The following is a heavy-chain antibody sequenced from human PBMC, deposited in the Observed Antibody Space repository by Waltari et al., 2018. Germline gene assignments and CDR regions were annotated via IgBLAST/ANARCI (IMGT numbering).Heavy chain of an antibody. V-gene: IGHV3-30*10. CDR2: ISFEGNNK. J-gene: IGHJ4*02. D-gene: IGHD2-21*01. CDR3: AKDGGDRNYYFDY. CDR1: GFTFSRHP. Sequence: QVQLVESGGGVVQPGRSLRLSCVASGFTFSRHPMHWVRQAPGKGREGVAVISFEGNNKDYTESVRGRFTISRDNSKNTLYLQMNRLRAEDTAVYYCAKDGGDRNYYFDYWGQGTLVSVSS.